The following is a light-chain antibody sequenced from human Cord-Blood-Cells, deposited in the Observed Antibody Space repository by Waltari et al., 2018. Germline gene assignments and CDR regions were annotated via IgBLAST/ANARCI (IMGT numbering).Light chain of an antibody. Sequence: SYELTQPPSVSVSPGQTASITCSGDKLGDKYACWYQQKPGQSPVLVIYQDSKRPSGIHKRFSGSNSGNTATLTISGTQAVDEADYYCQAWDSSTVVFGGGTKLTVL. CDR3: QAWDSSTVV. CDR2: QDS. CDR1: KLGDKY. V-gene: IGLV3-1*01. J-gene: IGLJ2*01.